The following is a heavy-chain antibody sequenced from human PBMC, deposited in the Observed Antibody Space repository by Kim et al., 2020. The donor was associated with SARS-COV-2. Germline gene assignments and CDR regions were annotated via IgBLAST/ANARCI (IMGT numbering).Heavy chain of an antibody. J-gene: IGHJ5*02. Sequence: GGSLRLSCAASGFTFGDYAMHWVRQAPGKGLEWVSGISWNSGSIGYADSVKGRFTISRDNAKNSLYLQMNSLRAEDTALYYCAKDRAPYDFWSGYYLRSGGFDPWGQGTLVTVSS. CDR3: AKDRAPYDFWSGYYLRSGGFDP. V-gene: IGHV3-9*01. CDR1: GFTFGDYA. D-gene: IGHD3-3*01. CDR2: ISWNSGSI.